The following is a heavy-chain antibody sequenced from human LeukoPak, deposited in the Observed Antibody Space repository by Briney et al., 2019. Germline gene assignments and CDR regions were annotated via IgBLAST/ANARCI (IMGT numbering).Heavy chain of an antibody. CDR1: GFTFSSYW. CDR3: ARGHYYDSSGYPGGY. D-gene: IGHD3-22*01. J-gene: IGHJ4*02. V-gene: IGHV3-7*01. CDR2: IKQDGSEK. Sequence: GGSLGLSCAASGFTFSSYWMNWVRQAPGKGLEWVANIKQDGSEKNYVDSVKGRFTISRDNAKNSLYLQMNSLRVEDTAVYYCARGHYYDSSGYPGGYWGQGTLVTVSS.